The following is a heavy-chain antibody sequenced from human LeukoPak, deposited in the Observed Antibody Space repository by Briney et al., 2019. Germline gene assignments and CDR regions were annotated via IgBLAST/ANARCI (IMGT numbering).Heavy chain of an antibody. CDR3: ARSYYDILTGNYYYHGMDV. V-gene: IGHV1-2*02. D-gene: IGHD3-9*01. Sequence: AASVKVSCKASGYTFTGYYMHWVRQAPGQGLEWMGWINPNSGGTNYAQKFQGRVTMTRDTSISTAYMELSRLRSDDTAVYYCARSYYDILTGNYYYHGMDVWGQGTTVTVSS. J-gene: IGHJ6*02. CDR1: GYTFTGYY. CDR2: INPNSGGT.